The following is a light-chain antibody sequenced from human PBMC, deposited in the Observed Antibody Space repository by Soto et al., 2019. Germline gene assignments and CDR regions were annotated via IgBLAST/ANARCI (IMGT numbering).Light chain of an antibody. Sequence: QSALTKPPSASRTPGQMVTISCSRSSSNIGSNYVYWYQQLPGTAPKLLIYRNKQRPSGVPDRFSGSKSGTSASLAISGLRSEDEADYYCAAWDDSLNALYVFGTGTKVTVL. CDR3: AAWDDSLNALYV. CDR2: RNK. V-gene: IGLV1-47*01. CDR1: SSNIGSNY. J-gene: IGLJ1*01.